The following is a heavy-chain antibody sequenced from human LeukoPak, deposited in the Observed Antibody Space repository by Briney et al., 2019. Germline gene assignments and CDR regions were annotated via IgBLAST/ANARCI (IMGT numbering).Heavy chain of an antibody. CDR3: ASDHRTYYDFWSGHSSYYFDY. CDR1: GFTFSSYG. V-gene: IGHV3-33*01. CDR2: IWYDGSNK. J-gene: IGHJ4*02. D-gene: IGHD3-3*01. Sequence: GGSLRLSCAASGFTFSSYGMHWGRQAPGKGLEWVAVIWYDGSNKYYADSVKGRFTISRDNSKNTLYLQMNSLRAEDTAVYYCASDHRTYYDFWSGHSSYYFDYWGQGTLVTVSS.